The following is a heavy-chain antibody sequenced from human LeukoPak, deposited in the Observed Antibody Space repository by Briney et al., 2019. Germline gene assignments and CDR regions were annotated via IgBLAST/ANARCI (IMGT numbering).Heavy chain of an antibody. J-gene: IGHJ6*02. CDR1: GYTFISYG. CDR3: AGEFCSGGGCYYYGMDV. V-gene: IGHV1-18*01. CDR2: ISGYNGNT. Sequence: ASVKVSCKASGYTFISYGISWVRHAPGQGLEWMGWISGYNGNTNYAQKFQGRVTMTTDTSTSTAYLELRRLRSDDTAIYYCAGEFCSGGGCYYYGMDVWGQGTTVTVS. D-gene: IGHD2-15*01.